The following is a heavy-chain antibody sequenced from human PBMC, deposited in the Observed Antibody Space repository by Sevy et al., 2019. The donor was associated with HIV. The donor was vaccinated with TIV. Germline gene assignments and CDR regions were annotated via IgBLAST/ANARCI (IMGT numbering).Heavy chain of an antibody. CDR1: GFTFGDYA. CDR2: IRSKAYGGTT. J-gene: IGHJ5*02. V-gene: IGHV3-49*04. Sequence: GGSLRLSCTASGFTFGDYAMSWVRQAPGKGLEWVGFIRSKAYGGTTEYAASVKGRFTISRDDSKSIAFLQMNSLKTEDTAVYYCTRVAVRGDGGASSWFDPWGQGTLVTVSS. D-gene: IGHD3-10*01. CDR3: TRVAVRGDGGASSWFDP.